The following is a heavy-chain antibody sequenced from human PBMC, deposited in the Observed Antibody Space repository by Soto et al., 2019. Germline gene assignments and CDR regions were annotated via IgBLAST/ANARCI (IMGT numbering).Heavy chain of an antibody. V-gene: IGHV1-46*01. J-gene: IGHJ6*02. D-gene: IGHD3-22*01. CDR3: ARWVYCSGGSCAYYDSSGYPTYYYYGMYV. Sequence: ASVKVSCKASGYTFTSYYMHWVRQAPGQGLEWMGIINPNSGTTNYAQKFQGRVTMTRDTSTSTVYMELSSLRSEDTAVYYCARWVYCSGGSCAYYDSSGYPTYYYYGMYVWGQGTTVTVSS. CDR1: GYTFTSYY. CDR2: INPNSGTT.